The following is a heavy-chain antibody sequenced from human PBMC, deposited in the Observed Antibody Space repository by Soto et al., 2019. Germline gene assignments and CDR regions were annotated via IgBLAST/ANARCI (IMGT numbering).Heavy chain of an antibody. V-gene: IGHV1-69*02. Sequence: QVQLVQSGAEVRKPGSSVKVSCQASGGTFSNSTVTWVREAPGQGLEWMGRLIPILGLANYAQKFRGRLTIIADKSTITAYMELRSLRSEDSVIDYCAIFKLGDDDWGQGTLVTVSS. CDR2: LIPILGLA. CDR1: GGTFSNST. J-gene: IGHJ4*02. CDR3: AIFKLGDDD. D-gene: IGHD5-12*01.